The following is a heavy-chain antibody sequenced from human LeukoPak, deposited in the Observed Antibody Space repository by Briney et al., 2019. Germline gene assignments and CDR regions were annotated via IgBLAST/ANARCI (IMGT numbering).Heavy chain of an antibody. CDR3: ARVGPTTRIIDY. D-gene: IGHD1-26*01. Sequence: PGGSLRLSCAASGFTFSDYAMTWVRQAPGKGLEWVSGISNSGGRTYYADSVKGRFTISRDNSKTTLYLQMDSLRAEDTAVYYCARVGPTTRIIDYWGQGTLVTVSS. V-gene: IGHV3-23*01. J-gene: IGHJ4*02. CDR1: GFTFSDYA. CDR2: ISNSGGRT.